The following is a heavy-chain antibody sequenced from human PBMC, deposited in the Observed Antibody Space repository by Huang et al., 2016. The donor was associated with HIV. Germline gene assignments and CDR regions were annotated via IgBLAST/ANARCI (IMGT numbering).Heavy chain of an antibody. CDR3: ARGGILGTSWYRPFDY. J-gene: IGHJ4*02. CDR2: TSNDGNNM. Sequence: QVQLGEPGGGVVKPEKTLRLSCAASGFDFSSYAMNWVRQAPGKGPHWVAVTSNDGNNMYYSDSVTGRFIISRDNSKHTLYLQMNSLRVEDTAIYYCARGGILGTSWYRPFDYWGQGTLVTVSS. D-gene: IGHD6-13*01. V-gene: IGHV3-30-3*01. CDR1: GFDFSSYA.